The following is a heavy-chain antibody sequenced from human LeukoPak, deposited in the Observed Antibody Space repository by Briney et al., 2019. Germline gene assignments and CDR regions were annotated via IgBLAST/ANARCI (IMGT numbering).Heavy chain of an antibody. V-gene: IGHV3-73*01. D-gene: IGHD1-1*01. CDR1: GFTFSGSA. J-gene: IGHJ4*02. CDR3: TSGTTSGESDY. CDR2: IRSKANSYAT. Sequence: GGSLRLSCAASGFTFSGSAMHWVRQASGKGLEWVGRIRSKANSYATAYAASVKGRFTISRDDSKNTAYLQMNSLRTEDTAVYYCTSGTTSGESDYWGQGTLVTVSS.